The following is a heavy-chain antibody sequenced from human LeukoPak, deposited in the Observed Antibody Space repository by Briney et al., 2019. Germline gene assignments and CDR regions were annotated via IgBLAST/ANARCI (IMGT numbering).Heavy chain of an antibody. CDR3: ARDANILTGYYQNYYGMDV. CDR2: IYYSGST. Sequence: PSETLSLTCTVSGGSVSSGSYYWSWIRQPPGKGLEWIGYIYYSGSTNYNPSLKSRVTISVDTSKNQFSLKLSSVTAADTAVYYCARDANILTGYYQNYYGMDVWGQGTAVTVSS. J-gene: IGHJ6*02. CDR1: GGSVSSGSYY. D-gene: IGHD3-9*01. V-gene: IGHV4-61*01.